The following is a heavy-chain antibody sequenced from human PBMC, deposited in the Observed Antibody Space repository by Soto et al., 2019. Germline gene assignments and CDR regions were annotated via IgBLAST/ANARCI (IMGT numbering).Heavy chain of an antibody. D-gene: IGHD6-25*01. CDR1: GYTFTSYY. J-gene: IGHJ6*02. Sequence: ASVKVSCKASGYTFTSYYMHWVRQAPGRGLEWMGIINPSVGSTSYAQKFQGRVTMTRDTSTSTVYMELSSLRSEDTAVYYCAGDFFDYSSAFGKNYYYGMDVWGQGTTVTVSS. CDR3: AGDFFDYSSAFGKNYYYGMDV. V-gene: IGHV1-46*01. CDR2: INPSVGST.